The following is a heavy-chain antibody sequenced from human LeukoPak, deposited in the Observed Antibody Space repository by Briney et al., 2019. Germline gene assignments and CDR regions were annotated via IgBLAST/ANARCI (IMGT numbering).Heavy chain of an antibody. CDR3: ARVAKPDTGLRFLEWLSVYYYYYMDV. CDR2: IKQDGSEK. V-gene: IGHV3-7*01. D-gene: IGHD3-3*01. Sequence: GGSLRLSCAASGFTFSSYWMSWVRQAPGKGLEWVANIKQDGSEKYYVDSVKGRFTISRDNAKNSLYLQMNSLRAEDTAVYYCARVAKPDTGLRFLEWLSVYYYYYMDVWGKGTTVTVSS. CDR1: GFTFSSYW. J-gene: IGHJ6*03.